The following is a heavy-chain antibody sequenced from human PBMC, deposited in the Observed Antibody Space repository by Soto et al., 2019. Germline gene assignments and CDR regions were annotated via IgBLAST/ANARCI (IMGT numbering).Heavy chain of an antibody. J-gene: IGHJ4*02. V-gene: IGHV3-74*03. D-gene: IGHD1-1*01. CDR2: IKPDGSRT. Sequence: VGFLIVSYAASEFIIKDYGVHWVRQAPGEGLVWVSYIKPDGSRTKDADSVKGRFTISRDNARNTLYLRMNSLRAEDTAVYYCARDNNWSYDSWGRGTLVTLSS. CDR1: EFIIKDYG. CDR3: ARDNNWSYDS.